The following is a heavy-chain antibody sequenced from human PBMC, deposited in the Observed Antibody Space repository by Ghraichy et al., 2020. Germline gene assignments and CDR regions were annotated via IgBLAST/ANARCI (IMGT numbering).Heavy chain of an antibody. CDR2: TYYRSKWYN. CDR1: GDSVSSSSAA. V-gene: IGHV6-1*01. J-gene: IGHJ4*02. D-gene: IGHD5-24*01. Sequence: SQTLSLTCGISGDSVSSSSAAWIWIRQSPSRGLEWLGRTYYRSKWYNDYAVSVKSRITISPDTSKNQFSLQLNSVTPEDTAVYYCTRGRDGYINYWGQGTLVTVSS. CDR3: TRGRDGYINY.